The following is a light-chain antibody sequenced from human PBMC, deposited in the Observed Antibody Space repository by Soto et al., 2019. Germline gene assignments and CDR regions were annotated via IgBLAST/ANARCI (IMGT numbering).Light chain of an antibody. Sequence: DIQMTQSPSSLSASVGDRVTITCRASQSISVYLNWYQHKPGQAPKDLSYTASNLQSGVPSRFSGSGSETDFTLTISSLQPEDFPTYYCQQSYINPRTFGQGTKVEIK. J-gene: IGKJ1*01. CDR1: QSISVY. CDR2: TAS. CDR3: QQSYINPRT. V-gene: IGKV1-39*01.